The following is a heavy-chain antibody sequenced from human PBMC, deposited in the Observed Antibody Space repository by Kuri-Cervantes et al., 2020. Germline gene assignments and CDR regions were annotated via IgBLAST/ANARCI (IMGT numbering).Heavy chain of an antibody. D-gene: IGHD2-15*01. J-gene: IGHJ2*01. Sequence: SVKVSCKASGDTFSSYAISWVRQAPGQGLEWMGGIIPIFGTANYAQKFQGRVTITTDESTSTAYMELSSLRSEDTAVYYCARVGAVAVGWYFDLWGRGTLVTVSS. CDR1: GDTFSSYA. CDR3: ARVGAVAVGWYFDL. CDR2: IIPIFGTA. V-gene: IGHV1-69*05.